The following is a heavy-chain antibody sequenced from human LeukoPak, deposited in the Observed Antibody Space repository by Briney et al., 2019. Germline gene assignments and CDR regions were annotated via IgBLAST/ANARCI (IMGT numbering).Heavy chain of an antibody. J-gene: IGHJ4*02. CDR2: IYYSGST. CDR3: ARLLDYFDY. Sequence: SQTLSLTCTVSGGSISSGGYYWSWLRQHPGKGLEWIGYIYYSGSTYYNPSLRSRVIMSVDTSKNQFSLKLSSVTAADTAVYYCARLLDYFDYWGQGTLVTVSS. CDR1: GGSISSGGYY. V-gene: IGHV4-31*03.